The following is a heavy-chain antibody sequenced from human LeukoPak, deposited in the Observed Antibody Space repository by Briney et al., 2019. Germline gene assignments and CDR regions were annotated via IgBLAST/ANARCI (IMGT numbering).Heavy chain of an antibody. CDR1: GFTFSSYA. CDR2: ISYDGSNK. V-gene: IGHV3-30-3*01. J-gene: IGHJ4*02. CDR3: AREARPTPRIAAAGYFDY. Sequence: GGSLRLSCAASGFTFSSYAMHWVRQAPGKGLEWVAVISYDGSNKYYADSVKGQFTISRDNSKNTLYLQMNSLRAEDTAVYYCAREARPTPRIAAAGYFDYWGQGTLVTVSS. D-gene: IGHD6-13*01.